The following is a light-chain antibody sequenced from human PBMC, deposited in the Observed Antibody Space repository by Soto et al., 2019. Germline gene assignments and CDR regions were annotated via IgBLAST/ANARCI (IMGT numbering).Light chain of an antibody. CDR2: DNN. J-gene: IGLJ2*01. V-gene: IGLV1-51*01. CDR3: GTWDSDLNAVV. CDR1: RSNIGNNY. Sequence: QSVLTQPPSVSAATGQKVTISCSGSRSNIGNNYVSWYQQLPRTAPKLLIFDNNQRPSGIPDRFSGSKSGTSATLGITGLQTGDEAGYFCGTWDSDLNAVVFGGGTKLTVL.